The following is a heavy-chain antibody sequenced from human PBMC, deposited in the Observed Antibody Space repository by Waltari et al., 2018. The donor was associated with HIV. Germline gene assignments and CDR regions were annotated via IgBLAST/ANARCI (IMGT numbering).Heavy chain of an antibody. CDR1: GFTFGDYG. V-gene: IGHV3-49*05. J-gene: IGHJ6*02. D-gene: IGHD1-26*01. Sequence: EVHLMESGGGLVKPGRSLRLSCRGSGFTFGDYGLSWFRQAPGKGLEWVGFIKREAYGGTAEDAASVTGRFTIAREDSKSTAYMQMNRLESEDTGVYFCSRPSGPLHSYGMDVWGQGTTVIVSS. CDR3: SRPSGPLHSYGMDV. CDR2: IKREAYGGTA.